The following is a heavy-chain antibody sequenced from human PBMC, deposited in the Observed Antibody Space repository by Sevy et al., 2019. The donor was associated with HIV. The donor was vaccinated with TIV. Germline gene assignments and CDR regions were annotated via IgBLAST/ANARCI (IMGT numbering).Heavy chain of an antibody. Sequence: GGSLRLSCATSGFTFSTYNMNWVRQAPGKGLEWVSSISGGSGFIFYADSVKGRFTISRDNAKNSLDLQMNSLRAEDAAVYYCAREKTSLEGRYGMDDWGQGTTVTVSS. J-gene: IGHJ6*02. CDR2: ISGGSGFI. V-gene: IGHV3-21*01. CDR3: AREKTSLEGRYGMDD. D-gene: IGHD1-1*01. CDR1: GFTFSTYN.